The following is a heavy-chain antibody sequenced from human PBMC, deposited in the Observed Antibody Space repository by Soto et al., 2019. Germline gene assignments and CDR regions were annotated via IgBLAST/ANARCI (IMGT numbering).Heavy chain of an antibody. Sequence: PGGSLRLSCAASGFTFSTSAMHWVRQASGIGLAWVGRIRGKGYSYATAYAASVRGRFTISRDDSKNTAYLQMDSLRTEDTSVYYCTTREYSSSPYYFDYWGQGTLVTVSS. J-gene: IGHJ4*02. CDR2: IRGKGYSYAT. CDR1: GFTFSTSA. V-gene: IGHV3-73*01. CDR3: TTREYSSSPYYFDY. D-gene: IGHD6-6*01.